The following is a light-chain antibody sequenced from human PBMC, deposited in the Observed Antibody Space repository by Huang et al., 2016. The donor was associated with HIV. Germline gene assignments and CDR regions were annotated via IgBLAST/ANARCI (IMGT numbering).Light chain of an antibody. CDR1: QGVANN. J-gene: IGKJ1*01. CDR2: GAS. Sequence: EIVMTQSPGTLSVSPGERVTLSCRASQGVANNVAWYQQKPGQTPRLLIHGASTRDTGIPARFSGSASGTECTLTISSLQTEDFAIYYCQQYNNWPPWTFGQGT. V-gene: IGKV3D-15*01. CDR3: QQYNNWPPWT.